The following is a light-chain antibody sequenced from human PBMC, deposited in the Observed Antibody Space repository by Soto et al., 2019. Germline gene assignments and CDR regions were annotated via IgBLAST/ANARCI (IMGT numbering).Light chain of an antibody. Sequence: SALTQPPSASGSPGQSVTISCTGTSSDVGGYNYVAWFQQHPGKAPKLMIYEVTKRPSGVPDRFSGSKSGNTASLTVSGLQAEDEADYYCSSYAGSSTYVFGTGTKVTVL. J-gene: IGLJ1*01. CDR2: EVT. CDR1: SSDVGGYNY. CDR3: SSYAGSSTYV. V-gene: IGLV2-8*01.